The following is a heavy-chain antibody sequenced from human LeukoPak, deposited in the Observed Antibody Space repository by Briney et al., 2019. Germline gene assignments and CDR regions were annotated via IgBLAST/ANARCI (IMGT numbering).Heavy chain of an antibody. V-gene: IGHV3-73*01. D-gene: IGHD5-12*01. Sequence: GGSLTLSCAASGFTFSGSAMHWVRQASGKGLEWVGRIRSKAKSYATAYAASVKGRFTISRDDSKNTAYLQMNSREAEDTAVYCCTRHAEGYSGYDPTDYWGQGTLGAVSS. J-gene: IGHJ4*02. CDR2: IRSKAKSYAT. CDR3: TRHAEGYSGYDPTDY. CDR1: GFTFSGSA.